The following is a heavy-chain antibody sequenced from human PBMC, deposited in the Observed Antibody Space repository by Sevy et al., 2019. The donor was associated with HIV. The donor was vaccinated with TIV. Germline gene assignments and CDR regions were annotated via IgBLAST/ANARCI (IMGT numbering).Heavy chain of an antibody. D-gene: IGHD2-8*01. V-gene: IGHV3-30-3*01. CDR3: TRGGDPYCVYGVCFRPYYDC. CDR2: ITYDGNNK. CDR1: GFIFSSYA. J-gene: IGHJ4*02. Sequence: GGSLRLSCAASGFIFSSYAMHWVRQAPGKGLEWVAVITYDGNNKYYADSVKGRFTVARDNSENTLYLQMNSLRAEDTAVYYCTRGGDPYCVYGVCFRPYYDCWGQGTLVTVSS.